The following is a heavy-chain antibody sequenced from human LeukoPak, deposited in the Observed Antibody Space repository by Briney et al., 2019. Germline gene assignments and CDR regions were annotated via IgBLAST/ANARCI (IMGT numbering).Heavy chain of an antibody. D-gene: IGHD4-11*01. Sequence: PGGSLRLSCAASGFTFISYAMAGVRQAPGKGLEWVSAITTGGDTTYYADSVKGRFTISRDNSKNTLYLQMNSLRAEDAAIYYCAKDLQNSHYVEVFDYWGQGTLVTVSS. V-gene: IGHV3-23*01. CDR1: GFTFISYA. CDR2: ITTGGDTT. CDR3: AKDLQNSHYVEVFDY. J-gene: IGHJ4*02.